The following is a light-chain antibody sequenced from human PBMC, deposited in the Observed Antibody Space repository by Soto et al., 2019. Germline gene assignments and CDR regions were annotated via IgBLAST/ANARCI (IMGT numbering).Light chain of an antibody. V-gene: IGKV3-15*01. CDR3: QQYSNWSAVT. J-gene: IGKJ4*01. CDR1: QSVGIK. CDR2: GAS. Sequence: ETVMTQSPPTLSVSPGERATLSCRASQSVGIKVAWYRQKPGQAPSLLISGASTRASGIPLRFSGSGSGTEFTITISSTEAEDFAGNYCQQYSNWSAVTFGRGTKVDIK.